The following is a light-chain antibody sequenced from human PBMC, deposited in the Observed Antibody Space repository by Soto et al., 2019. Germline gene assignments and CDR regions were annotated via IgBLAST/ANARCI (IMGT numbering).Light chain of an antibody. CDR1: QSIGSY. CDR2: DAS. J-gene: IGKJ5*01. CDR3: QQANTFPLT. Sequence: EIVLTQSPATLSLSLGERATLSCRASQSIGSYLAWYQHKLGQPPRLLIYDASSLQSGVPSRFSGSGSGTHFTLTISSLQPEDFATYYCQQANTFPLTFGQGTRLEIK. V-gene: IGKV3-11*01.